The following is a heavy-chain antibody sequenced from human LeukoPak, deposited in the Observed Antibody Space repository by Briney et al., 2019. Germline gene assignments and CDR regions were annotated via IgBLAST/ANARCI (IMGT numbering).Heavy chain of an antibody. CDR3: ARAYYYDSSGYLVAFDI. J-gene: IGHJ3*02. CDR1: GGSINSSSYY. Sequence: SETLSLTCTVSGGSINSSSYYWGWIRQPPGKGLEWIGSIYYIGSTYHNPSLKSRVTISVDTSKNQFSLKLSSVTAADTAVYYCARAYYYDSSGYLVAFDIWGQGTMVTVSS. CDR2: IYYIGST. D-gene: IGHD3-22*01. V-gene: IGHV4-39*07.